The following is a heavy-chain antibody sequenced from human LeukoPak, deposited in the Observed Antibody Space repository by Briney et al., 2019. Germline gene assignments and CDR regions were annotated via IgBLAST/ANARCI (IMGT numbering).Heavy chain of an antibody. CDR1: GGSISSYY. J-gene: IGHJ4*02. V-gene: IGHV4-59*01. D-gene: IGHD3-3*01. CDR3: ARGVFGVAMNFDY. Sequence: SETLSLTCTVSGGSISSYYWSWIRQPPGKGLECIGYIYYSGSTNYNPSLKSRVTISVDTSKNQFSLKLSSVAAADTAVYYCARGVFGVAMNFDYWGQGTLVTVSS. CDR2: IYYSGST.